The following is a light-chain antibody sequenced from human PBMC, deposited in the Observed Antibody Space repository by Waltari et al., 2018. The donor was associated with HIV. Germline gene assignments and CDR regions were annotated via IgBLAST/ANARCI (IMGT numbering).Light chain of an antibody. V-gene: IGLV3-1*01. Sequence: SFELTQPPSVSVSPGQTARITCPGDKLGATYVCWYQQKLGQSPVVVIYQDNKRPSGIPERFSGSNSGNTATLTIGGTQAMDEAVYYCQTWDSHTAVFGGGTKLTVL. CDR1: KLGATY. CDR2: QDN. J-gene: IGLJ2*01. CDR3: QTWDSHTAV.